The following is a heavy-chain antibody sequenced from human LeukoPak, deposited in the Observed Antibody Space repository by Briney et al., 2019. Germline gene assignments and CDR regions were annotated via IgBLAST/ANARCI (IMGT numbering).Heavy chain of an antibody. CDR3: AKAGYSSGWRNFDS. CDR2: ISYDGSNK. D-gene: IGHD6-19*01. CDR1: GFSFSSFG. J-gene: IGHJ4*02. V-gene: IGHV3-30*18. Sequence: GGSLRLSCVASGFSFSSFGMHWVRQAPGKGLEWVAVISYDGSNKFYADSVKGRFTISRDNSKNTLYLQMNSPRAEDTAVYYCAKAGYSSGWRNFDSWGQGTLVTVSS.